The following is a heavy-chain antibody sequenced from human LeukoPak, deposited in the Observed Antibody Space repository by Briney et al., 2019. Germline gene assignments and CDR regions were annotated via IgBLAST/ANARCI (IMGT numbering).Heavy chain of an antibody. J-gene: IGHJ4*02. CDR2: IYYSGST. Sequence: SETLSLTCTVSGGSISSYYWSWIRQPPGKGLEWIGYIYYSGSTNYSPSLKSRVTISVDTSKNQFSLKLSSVTAADTAVYYCARTLFYDSSGSPYFDYWGQGTLVTVSS. D-gene: IGHD3-22*01. CDR3: ARTLFYDSSGSPYFDY. V-gene: IGHV4-59*01. CDR1: GGSISSYY.